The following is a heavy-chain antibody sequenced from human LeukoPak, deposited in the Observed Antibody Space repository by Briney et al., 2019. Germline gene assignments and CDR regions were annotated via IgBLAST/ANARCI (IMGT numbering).Heavy chain of an antibody. Sequence: GGSLRLSCTVSGFTVSSNSMSWVRQAPGKGLEWVSFIYSDNTHYSDSVKGRFTISRDNSKNTLYLQMNSLRAEDTAVYYCARDYYDSSGSSWFDPWGQGTLVTVSS. V-gene: IGHV3-53*01. CDR3: ARDYYDSSGSSWFDP. J-gene: IGHJ5*02. CDR2: IYSDNT. D-gene: IGHD3-22*01. CDR1: GFTVSSNS.